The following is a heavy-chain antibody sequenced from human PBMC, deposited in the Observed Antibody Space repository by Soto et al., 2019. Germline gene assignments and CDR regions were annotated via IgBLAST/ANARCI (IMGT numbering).Heavy chain of an antibody. D-gene: IGHD4-17*01. V-gene: IGHV3-21*01. CDR2: ISSSSSYI. CDR1: GFTFSSYS. J-gene: IGHJ6*02. Sequence: PGGSLRLSCAASGFTFSSYSMNWVRQAPGKGLEWVSSISSSSSYIYYADSVKGRFTISRDNAKNSLYLQMNSLRAEDTAVYYCAREGDYGDPYYYYGMDVWGQGTTVTV. CDR3: AREGDYGDPYYYYGMDV.